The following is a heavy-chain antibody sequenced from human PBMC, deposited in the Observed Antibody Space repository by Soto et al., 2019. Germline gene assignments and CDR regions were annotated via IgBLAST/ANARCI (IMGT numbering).Heavy chain of an antibody. V-gene: IGHV3-23*01. Sequence: GGSLRLSCAASGFTFSSYAMSWVRQAPGKGLEWVSAISGSGGSTYYADSVKGRFTISRDNAKNSLYLQMNSLRDEDTAVYYCARVPSFWSGYYPPYGMAVWAQGTTVTVSS. CDR1: GFTFSSYA. J-gene: IGHJ6*02. CDR2: ISGSGGST. CDR3: ARVPSFWSGYYPPYGMAV. D-gene: IGHD3-3*01.